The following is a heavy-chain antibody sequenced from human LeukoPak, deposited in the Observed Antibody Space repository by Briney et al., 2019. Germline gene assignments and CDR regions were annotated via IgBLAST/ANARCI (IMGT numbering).Heavy chain of an antibody. Sequence: GASVKVPCKASGYTFTSYGISWVRQAPGQGLEWMGWISAYNGNTNYAQKLQGRVTMTTDTSTSTAYMELRSLRSDDTAVYYCARGRGSTVAGELGYWGQGTLVTVSS. CDR1: GYTFTSYG. V-gene: IGHV1-18*01. D-gene: IGHD6-19*01. J-gene: IGHJ4*02. CDR2: ISAYNGNT. CDR3: ARGRGSTVAGELGY.